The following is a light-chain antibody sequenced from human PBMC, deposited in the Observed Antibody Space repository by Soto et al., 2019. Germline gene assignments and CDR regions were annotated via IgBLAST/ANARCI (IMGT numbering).Light chain of an antibody. Sequence: QSVLTQPPSASGTPGQRVTISCSGSSSNIGGNPVNWYQQVPGTAPKLLIYTNNQRPSGVPDRFSGSKSGTSASLAISGLQSEDETDYYCAAWDDSLNGVVFGGGTKLTVL. CDR3: AAWDDSLNGVV. CDR2: TNN. CDR1: SSNIGGNP. J-gene: IGLJ2*01. V-gene: IGLV1-44*01.